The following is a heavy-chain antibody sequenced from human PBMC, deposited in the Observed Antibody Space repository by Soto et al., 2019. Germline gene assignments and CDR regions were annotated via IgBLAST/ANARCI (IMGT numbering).Heavy chain of an antibody. CDR2: INPNSGGT. CDR3: ARALPPRLRYFDWPEYYYGMDV. Sequence: QVQLVQSGAEVKKPGASVKVSCKASGYTFTGYYMHWVRQAPGQGLEWMGWINPNSGGTNYAQKFQGWVTMTRVTSISTAYMELSRLRSDDTAVYYCARALPPRLRYFDWPEYYYGMDVWGQGTTVTVSS. V-gene: IGHV1-2*04. D-gene: IGHD3-9*01. CDR1: GYTFTGYY. J-gene: IGHJ6*02.